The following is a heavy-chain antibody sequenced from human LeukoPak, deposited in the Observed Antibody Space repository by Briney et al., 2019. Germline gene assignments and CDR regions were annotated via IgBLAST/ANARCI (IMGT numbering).Heavy chain of an antibody. J-gene: IGHJ4*02. CDR3: ARGGWELPEGSLDY. Sequence: PSETLSLACAVYGGSFSGYYWSWIRQPPGKGLEWIGEINHSGSTNSNPSLKSRVTISVDASKNQFSLKLSSVTAADTAVYYCARGGWELPEGSLDYWGQGTLVTVSS. V-gene: IGHV4-34*01. CDR1: GGSFSGYY. D-gene: IGHD1-26*01. CDR2: INHSGST.